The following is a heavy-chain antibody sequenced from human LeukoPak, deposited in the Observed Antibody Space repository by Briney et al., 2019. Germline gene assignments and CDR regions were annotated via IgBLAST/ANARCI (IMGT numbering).Heavy chain of an antibody. J-gene: IGHJ4*02. CDR2: INSDGSST. CDR1: GFTFSSYW. V-gene: IGHV3-74*01. Sequence: PGGSLRLSCAASGFTFSSYWMHWVRQAPGKGLVWVSRINSDGSSTSYADSVKGRFTISRDNAKNTLYLQMNSLRAEDTAVYYCAKWFDAQLAPYYFDYWGQGTLVTVSS. D-gene: IGHD6-13*01. CDR3: AKWFDAQLAPYYFDY.